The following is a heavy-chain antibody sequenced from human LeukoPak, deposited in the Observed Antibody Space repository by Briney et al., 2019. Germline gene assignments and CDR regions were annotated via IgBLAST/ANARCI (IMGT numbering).Heavy chain of an antibody. Sequence: ASVKVSCKASGYTFTSYGISWVRQAPGQGLEWMGWISAYNGNTNYAQKLQGRVTMTTDTSTSTAYMELRSLRSDDTAVYYCARDFPNPYSSSWYGASYYYYYGMDVWGQGTTVTVSS. D-gene: IGHD6-13*01. V-gene: IGHV1-18*01. CDR1: GYTFTSYG. CDR3: ARDFPNPYSSSWYGASYYYYYGMDV. CDR2: ISAYNGNT. J-gene: IGHJ6*02.